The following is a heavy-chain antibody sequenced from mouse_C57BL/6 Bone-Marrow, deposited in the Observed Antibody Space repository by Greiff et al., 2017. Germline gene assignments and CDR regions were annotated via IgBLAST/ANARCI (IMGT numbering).Heavy chain of an antibody. Sequence: VQLVESGPGLVAPSQSLSITCTVSGFSLTSYAISWVRQPPGKGLEWLGVIWTGGGTNYNSALKSRLSISKDNSKSQVFLKMNRLQTDDTARYYCARNRGQLRLRGAMDYWGQGTSVTVSS. V-gene: IGHV2-9-1*01. CDR1: GFSLTSYA. J-gene: IGHJ4*01. D-gene: IGHD3-2*02. CDR3: ARNRGQLRLRGAMDY. CDR2: IWTGGGT.